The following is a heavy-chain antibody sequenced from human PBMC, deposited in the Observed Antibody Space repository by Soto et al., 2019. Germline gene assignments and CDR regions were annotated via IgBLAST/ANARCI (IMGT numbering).Heavy chain of an antibody. V-gene: IGHV3-48*02. D-gene: IGHD6-19*01. Sequence: EVQLVESGGGLVQPGGSLRLSCAASGFTFSSYSMNWVRQAPGKGLEWVSYISSSSSTIYYADSVKGRFTISRDNAKNSLYLQMNSLRDEDTAVYYCARDGLEQWLVDYYYYGMDVWGQGTTVTVSS. J-gene: IGHJ6*02. CDR1: GFTFSSYS. CDR2: ISSSSSTI. CDR3: ARDGLEQWLVDYYYYGMDV.